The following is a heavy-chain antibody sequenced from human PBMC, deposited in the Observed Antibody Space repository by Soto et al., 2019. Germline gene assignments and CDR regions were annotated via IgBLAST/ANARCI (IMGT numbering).Heavy chain of an antibody. CDR2: IYYSGST. Sequence: SETLSLTCAVSGGSISSYYWSWIRQPPGKGLEWIGYIYYSGSTNYNPSLKSRVTISVDTSKNQFSLKLSSVTAADTAVYYCARCKSQQLVMYNWFAPWGQGTPVTVSS. CDR1: GGSISSYY. CDR3: ARCKSQQLVMYNWFAP. D-gene: IGHD6-13*01. V-gene: IGHV4-59*01. J-gene: IGHJ5*02.